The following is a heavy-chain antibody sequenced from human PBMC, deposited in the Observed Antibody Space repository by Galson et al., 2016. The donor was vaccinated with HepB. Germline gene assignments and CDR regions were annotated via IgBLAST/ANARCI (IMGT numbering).Heavy chain of an antibody. CDR3: AKDAW. V-gene: IGHV3-23*01. J-gene: IGHJ4*02. Sequence: SLRLSCAASGFTFSTYAMTWVRQAPGKGLEWVSTINGSGGRTYSADSVKGRFTISRDNSKSTLYLQMNSLRPEDTARYYCAKDAWWGQGTLVTVSS. CDR1: GFTFSTYA. CDR2: INGSGGRT.